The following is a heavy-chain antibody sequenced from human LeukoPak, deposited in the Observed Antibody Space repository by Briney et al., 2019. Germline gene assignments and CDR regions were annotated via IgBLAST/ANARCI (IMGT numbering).Heavy chain of an antibody. V-gene: IGHV3-23*01. Sequence: GYLSLSCAASGFTFSSNALSWLRHAQGQGLEWVSTISSSGSSKSYEDYVKGRLTISTANSTNTLYLQMNSLKTAATSVSYGATLGKVVPPAYWGKGALVTVSS. CDR3: ATLGKVVPPAY. D-gene: IGHD4-23*01. CDR2: ISSSGSSK. J-gene: IGHJ4*02. CDR1: GFTFSSNA.